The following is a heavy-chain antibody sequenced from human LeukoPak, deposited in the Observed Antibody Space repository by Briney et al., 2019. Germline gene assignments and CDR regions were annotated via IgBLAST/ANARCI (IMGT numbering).Heavy chain of an antibody. CDR2: IHNSGST. CDR3: ASSQYSVSPFDY. V-gene: IGHV4-31*03. D-gene: IGHD5/OR15-5a*01. J-gene: IGHJ4*02. CDR1: GGSISSSTYY. Sequence: SETLSLTCTVSGGSISSSTYYWGWIRQPPGKGLEWIGYIHNSGSTYYNPSLRSRVTISVDTSKNEFSLKLSAVTAADTAVYYCASSQYSVSPFDYWGQGTLVTVSS.